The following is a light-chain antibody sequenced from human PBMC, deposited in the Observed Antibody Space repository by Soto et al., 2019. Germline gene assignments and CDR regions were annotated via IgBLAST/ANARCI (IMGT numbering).Light chain of an antibody. CDR2: DAS. CDR3: QQYDILPMP. CDR1: QDSNIY. Sequence: DIQVTQSPSSLFSSVGDRVTITCQATQDSNIYLNWYQQKPGKAPNLLIYDASNLEIGVPSRFSGSGSGTHFTFTISSLQTEEIGTYYCQQYDILPMPFGRRTRLEI. J-gene: IGKJ5*01. V-gene: IGKV1-33*01.